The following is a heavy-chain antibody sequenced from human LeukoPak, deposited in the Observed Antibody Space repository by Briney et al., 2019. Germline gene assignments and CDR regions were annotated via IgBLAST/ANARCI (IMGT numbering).Heavy chain of an antibody. J-gene: IGHJ4*02. V-gene: IGHV3-21*04. Sequence: GGSLRLSCAASGFTFSSYSMNWVRQAPGKGLEWVSSISSSSSYIYYADSVKGRFTISRDNAKNSLYLRMNSLRAEDTAVYYCAREGQGDILTGYYFWGQGTLVTVSS. D-gene: IGHD3-9*01. CDR1: GFTFSSYS. CDR2: ISSSSSYI. CDR3: AREGQGDILTGYYF.